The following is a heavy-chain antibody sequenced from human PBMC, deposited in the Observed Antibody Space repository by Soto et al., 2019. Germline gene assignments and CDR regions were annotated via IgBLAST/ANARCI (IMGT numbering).Heavy chain of an antibody. J-gene: IGHJ4*02. D-gene: IGHD6-13*01. CDR1: GYTFTSYG. V-gene: IGHV1-18*01. CDR2: ISAHNGNT. Sequence: QVQLVQSGAEVKKPGASVKVSCKASGYTFTSYGISWVRQAPGQGLEWMGWISAHNGNTKNAQKVQGRXTXTXXTSTSTAYMELRSLRSDDTAVYYCARDLAAGMIDYWGQGTLVTVSS. CDR3: ARDLAAGMIDY.